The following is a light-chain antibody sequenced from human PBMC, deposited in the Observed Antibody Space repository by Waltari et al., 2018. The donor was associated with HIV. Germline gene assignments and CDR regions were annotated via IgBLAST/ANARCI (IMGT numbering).Light chain of an antibody. V-gene: IGKV1-8*01. Sequence: IRMTQSPSSFSASTRDRVTIPCRARQGISSYLAGYQQKPGKAPKLLIYDASTLQSGVPSRFSGSGSGTDFTLTISCMQSEDFATYYCQQYYSYPPTFGQGTKVEIK. CDR3: QQYYSYPPT. CDR2: DAS. J-gene: IGKJ1*01. CDR1: QGISSY.